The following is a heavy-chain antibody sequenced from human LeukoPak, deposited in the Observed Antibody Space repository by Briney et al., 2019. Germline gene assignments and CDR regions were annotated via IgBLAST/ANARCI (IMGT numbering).Heavy chain of an antibody. V-gene: IGHV1-18*01. CDR3: AMTTMTPY. D-gene: IGHD4-17*01. Sequence: ASVKVSCKASGGTFSSYAISWVRQAPGQGLEWMGWISAYNGNTNYAQKLQGRVTMTTDTSTSTAYMELRSLRSDDTAVYYCAMTTMTPYWGQGTLVTVSS. J-gene: IGHJ4*02. CDR2: ISAYNGNT. CDR1: GGTFSSYA.